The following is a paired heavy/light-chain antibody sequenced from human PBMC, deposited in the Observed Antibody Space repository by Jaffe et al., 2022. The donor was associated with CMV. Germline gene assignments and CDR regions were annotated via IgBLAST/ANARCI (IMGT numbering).Heavy chain of an antibody. Sequence: QVQLVQSGAEVKKPGASVKVSCKASGYTFTSYGISWVRQAPGQGLEWMGWISAYNGNTNYAQKLQGRVTMTTDTSTSTAYMELRSLRSDDTAVYYCARLPSRKDIVVVPAAKSDDARVGNYYYYGMDVWGQGTTVTVSS. J-gene: IGHJ6*02. CDR3: ARLPSRKDIVVVPAAKSDDARVGNYYYYGMDV. D-gene: IGHD2-2*01. V-gene: IGHV1-18*01. CDR1: GYTFTSYG. CDR2: ISAYNGNT.
Light chain of an antibody. CDR1: QSVSSSY. CDR3: QQYGSSSWT. J-gene: IGKJ1*01. Sequence: EIVLTQSPGTLSLSPGERATLSCRASQSVSSSYLAWYQQKPGQAPRLLIYGASSRATGIPDRFSGSGSGTDFTLTISRLEPEDFAVYYCQQYGSSSWTFGQGTKVEIK. CDR2: GAS. V-gene: IGKV3-20*01.